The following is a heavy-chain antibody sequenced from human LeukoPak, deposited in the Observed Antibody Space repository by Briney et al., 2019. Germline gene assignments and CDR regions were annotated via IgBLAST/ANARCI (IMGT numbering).Heavy chain of an antibody. CDR2: IRQDGNEK. CDR3: ARGGGNFDY. CDR1: GFTFRSYW. V-gene: IGHV3-7*01. J-gene: IGHJ4*02. D-gene: IGHD2-15*01. Sequence: GGSLRLSCAASGFTFRSYWMSWIRQAPGEGMEWVANIRQDGNEKYSVDSVKGRFTISRDNVKNSLYLQMNSLRAEDTAMYYCARGGGNFDYWGQGTLVTVSS.